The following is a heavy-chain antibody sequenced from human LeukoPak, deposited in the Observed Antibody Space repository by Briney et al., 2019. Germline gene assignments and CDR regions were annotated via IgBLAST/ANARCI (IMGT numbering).Heavy chain of an antibody. CDR1: GGSFSGYY. V-gene: IGHV4-34*01. CDR3: ARRWDSHVERNWFDP. D-gene: IGHD1-26*01. Sequence: SETLSLNCAVYGGSFSGYYWSWIRQPPGKGLEWIGEINHSGSTNYNPSLKSRVTISVDTSKNQFSLKLSSVTAADTAVYYCARRWDSHVERNWFDPWGQGTLVTVSS. J-gene: IGHJ5*02. CDR2: INHSGST.